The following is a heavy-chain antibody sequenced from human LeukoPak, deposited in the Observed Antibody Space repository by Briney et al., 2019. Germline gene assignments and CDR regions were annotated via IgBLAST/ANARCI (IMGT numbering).Heavy chain of an antibody. Sequence: ASVKVSCKASGYTFTSYGISWVRQAPGQGLEWMAWINPDSGVTKYAQDLQGRVTVARDTSLTTTYMELSTLTSDDTAVYYCALVTSGNWWFDPWGQGTLVTVSS. J-gene: IGHJ5*02. V-gene: IGHV1-18*01. CDR2: INPDSGVT. D-gene: IGHD2-21*02. CDR1: GYTFTSYG. CDR3: ALVTSGNWWFDP.